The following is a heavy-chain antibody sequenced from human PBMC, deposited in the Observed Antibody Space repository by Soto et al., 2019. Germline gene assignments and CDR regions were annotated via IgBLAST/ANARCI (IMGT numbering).Heavy chain of an antibody. V-gene: IGHV4-34*01. CDR3: ARVAGYCSGGSCYSVFSYYYGMDV. J-gene: IGHJ6*02. CDR2: INHSGST. Sequence: SETLSLTCAVYGGSFSGYYWSWIRQPPGKGLERIGEINHSGSTNYNPSLKSRVTISVDTSKNQFSLKLSSVTAADTAVYYCARVAGYCSGGSCYSVFSYYYGMDVWGQGTTVTVSS. CDR1: GGSFSGYY. D-gene: IGHD2-15*01.